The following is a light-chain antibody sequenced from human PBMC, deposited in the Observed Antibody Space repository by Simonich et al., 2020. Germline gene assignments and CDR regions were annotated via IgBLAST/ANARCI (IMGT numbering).Light chain of an antibody. CDR1: RSNIGSNY. V-gene: IGLV1-47*01. CDR3: AAWDDSLSGRV. Sequence: QSVLTQPPSASGTPGQRVTISCSGSRSNIGSNYVYWSQHLPGTAPKLLICRNNQRPSGVPDRFSGSKSGTSASLAISGLRSEDEADYYCAAWDDSLSGRVFGGGTKLTVL. CDR2: RNN. J-gene: IGLJ3*02.